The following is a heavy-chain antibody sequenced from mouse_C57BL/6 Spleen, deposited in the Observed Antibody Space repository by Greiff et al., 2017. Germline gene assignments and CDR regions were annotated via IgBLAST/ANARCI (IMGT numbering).Heavy chain of an antibody. V-gene: IGHV5-6*01. CDR1: GFTFSSYG. D-gene: IGHD2-4*01. CDR3: ARHGNYDYDDYFDY. J-gene: IGHJ2*01. CDR2: SSSGGSYT. Sequence: EVHLVESGGDLVKPGGSLKLSCAASGFTFSSYGMSWVRQTPDKRLEWVATSSSGGSYTYYPDSVKGRFTISRDNAKNTLYLQMSSLKSEDTAMYYCARHGNYDYDDYFDYWGQGTTLTVSS.